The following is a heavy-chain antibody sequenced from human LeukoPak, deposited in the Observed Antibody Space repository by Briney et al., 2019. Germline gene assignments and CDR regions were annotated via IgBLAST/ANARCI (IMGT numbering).Heavy chain of an antibody. V-gene: IGHV1-2*02. CDR2: INPNSGGT. Sequence: ASVKVSCKASGYAFTGYYMHWVRQAPGQGLEWMGWINPNSGGTNYAQKFQGRVTMTRDTSISTAYMELSRLRSDDTAVYYCARGASGVYTVTTSWFDPWGQGTLVTVSS. D-gene: IGHD4-17*01. J-gene: IGHJ5*02. CDR1: GYAFTGYY. CDR3: ARGASGVYTVTTSWFDP.